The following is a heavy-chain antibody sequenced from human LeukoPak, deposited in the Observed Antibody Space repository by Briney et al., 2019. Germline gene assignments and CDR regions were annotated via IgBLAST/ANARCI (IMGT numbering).Heavy chain of an antibody. CDR1: GYTFTSYG. J-gene: IGHJ5*02. CDR3: ARGTGSHSSSWYVKVYNWFDP. CDR2: ISAYNGNT. D-gene: IGHD6-13*01. V-gene: IGHV1-18*01. Sequence: GASVKVSCKASGYTFTSYGISWVRQAPGQGLEWRGWISAYNGNTNYAQKLQGRVTMTTDTSTSTAYMELSRLRSDDTAVYYCARGTGSHSSSWYVKVYNWFDPWGQGTLVTVSS.